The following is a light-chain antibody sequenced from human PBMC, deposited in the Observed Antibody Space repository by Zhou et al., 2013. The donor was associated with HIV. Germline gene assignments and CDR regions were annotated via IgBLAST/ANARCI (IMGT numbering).Light chain of an antibody. J-gene: IGKJ2*01. CDR1: QNIYSN. CDR3: QPYGFWPPQIT. CDR2: AAS. V-gene: IGKV3-15*01. Sequence: IDMTQSPATVSVSPGERATLSCRASQNIYSNLAWYHQKPGQAPRLLFYAASTRATDIPARFSGSGSGTEFTLTISSLQSEDFGIYYCQPYGFWPPQITFGQGTRLAIK.